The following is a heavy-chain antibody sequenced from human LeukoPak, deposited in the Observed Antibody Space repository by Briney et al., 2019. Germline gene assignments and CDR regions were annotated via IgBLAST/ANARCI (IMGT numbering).Heavy chain of an antibody. Sequence: GESLKISCKGSGYSFTSYWIGWVRQMPGKGLEWMGIIYPGDSDTRYSPSFQGQVTISTDKSIRTAYLQWSSLKASDTAIYYCARHHDYGDYGCFDYWGQGTLVTVSS. V-gene: IGHV5-51*01. CDR1: GYSFTSYW. CDR3: ARHHDYGDYGCFDY. CDR2: IYPGDSDT. D-gene: IGHD4-17*01. J-gene: IGHJ4*02.